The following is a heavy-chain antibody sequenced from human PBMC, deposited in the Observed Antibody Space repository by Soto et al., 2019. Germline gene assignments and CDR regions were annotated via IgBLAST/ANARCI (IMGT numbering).Heavy chain of an antibody. V-gene: IGHV3-30-3*01. J-gene: IGHJ6*02. CDR1: GFTFSSYA. CDR2: ISYDGSNK. Sequence: LRLSCAASGFTFSSYAMHWVRQAPGKGLEWVAVISYDGSNKYYADSVKGRFTISRDNSKNTLYLQMNSLRAEDTAVYYCARDPDIVVVPAANPLDDYYYYYGMDVWGQGTTVTVSS. CDR3: ARDPDIVVVPAANPLDDYYYYYGMDV. D-gene: IGHD2-2*01.